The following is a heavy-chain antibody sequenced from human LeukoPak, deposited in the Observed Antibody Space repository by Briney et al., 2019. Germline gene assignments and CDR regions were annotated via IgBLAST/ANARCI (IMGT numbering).Heavy chain of an antibody. CDR1: GGSISSSSYY. CDR3: ARHVSGIAAAGRTYYFDY. V-gene: IGHV4-39*01. CDR2: IYYSGST. D-gene: IGHD6-13*01. Sequence: PSETLSLTCTVSGGSISSSSYYWGWIRQPPGKGLEWIGSIYYSGSTYYNPSLKSRVTISVDTSKNQFSLKLSSVTAADTAVYYCARHVSGIAAAGRTYYFDYWGQGTLVTVSS. J-gene: IGHJ4*02.